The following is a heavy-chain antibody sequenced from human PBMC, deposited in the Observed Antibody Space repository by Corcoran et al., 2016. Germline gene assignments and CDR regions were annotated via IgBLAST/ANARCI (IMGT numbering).Heavy chain of an antibody. J-gene: IGHJ6*02. V-gene: IGHV4-34*01. Sequence: QVQLQQWGAGLLKPSETLSLTCAVYGGSFSGYYWSWIRQPPGKGLEWIGEINHSGSTNYNPSLKSRVTISVDTSKKQFSLKLSSVTAADTAVYYCARGQRGYSYAKGSYYYYGMDVWGQGTTVTVSS. CDR1: GGSFSGYY. D-gene: IGHD5-18*01. CDR2: INHSGST. CDR3: ARGQRGYSYAKGSYYYYGMDV.